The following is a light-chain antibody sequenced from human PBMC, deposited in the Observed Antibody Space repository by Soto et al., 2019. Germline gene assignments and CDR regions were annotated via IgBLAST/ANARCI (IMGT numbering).Light chain of an antibody. CDR1: SSDVGGYNY. Sequence: QSALTQPASVSGSPGQSITISCTGTSSDVGGYNYVSWYQQHPGKAPKLMIYEVSNRPSGVSNRFSGSKSGNTASLTIYGRQDEDEADYYCSSYTSSSTPEVFGTGTKLTVL. CDR3: SSYTSSSTPEV. V-gene: IGLV2-14*01. CDR2: EVS. J-gene: IGLJ1*01.